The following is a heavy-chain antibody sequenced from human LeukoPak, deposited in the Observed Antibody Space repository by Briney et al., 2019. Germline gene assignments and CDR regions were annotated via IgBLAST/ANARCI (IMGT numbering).Heavy chain of an antibody. CDR2: VSPSGDIT. CDR1: GFTFSSYA. CDR3: AKDGAWLRFDD. V-gene: IGHV3-23*01. Sequence: PGGSLRLSCAASGFTFSSYAMSWVRQAPGKGLEWVSGVSPSGDITYYADSVKGRFTISRDNSNNTVYLQMNNVRAEDTAVYYCAKDGAWLRFDDWGQGTLVTVSS. D-gene: IGHD5-12*01. J-gene: IGHJ4*02.